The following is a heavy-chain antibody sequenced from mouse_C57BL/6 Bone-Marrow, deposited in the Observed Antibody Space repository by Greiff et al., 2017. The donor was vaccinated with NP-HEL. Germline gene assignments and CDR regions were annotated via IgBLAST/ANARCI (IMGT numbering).Heavy chain of an antibody. Sequence: EVQLQQSGAELVRPGASVKLSCTASGFNIKDDYMHWVKQRPEQGLEWIGWIDPENGDTEYASKFQGKATITADTSSNTAYLQLSSLTSEDTAVYYCTTGLRRDYFDYWGQGTTLTVSS. CDR1: GFNIKDDY. J-gene: IGHJ2*01. CDR3: TTGLRRDYFDY. CDR2: IDPENGDT. D-gene: IGHD3-1*01. V-gene: IGHV14-4*01.